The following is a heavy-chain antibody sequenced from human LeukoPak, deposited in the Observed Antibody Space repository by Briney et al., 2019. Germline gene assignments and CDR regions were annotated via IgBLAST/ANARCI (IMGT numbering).Heavy chain of an antibody. CDR2: ISSSSSYI. J-gene: IGHJ4*02. CDR3: ARERYYYDSSGAPTLRY. CDR1: GFTFSSYS. Sequence: GGSLRLSCAASGFTFSSYSMNWVRQAPGKGLEWVSSISSSSSYIYYADSVKGRFTISRDNAKNSLYLQMNSLRAEDTAVYYCARERYYYDSSGAPTLRYWGQGTLVTVSS. V-gene: IGHV3-21*01. D-gene: IGHD3-22*01.